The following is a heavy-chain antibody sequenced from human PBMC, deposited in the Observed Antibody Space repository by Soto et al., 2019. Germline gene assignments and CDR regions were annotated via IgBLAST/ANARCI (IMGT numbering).Heavy chain of an antibody. V-gene: IGHV3-48*02. J-gene: IGHJ4*02. D-gene: IGHD2-8*01. CDR1: GFTFSSCS. Sequence: GGSLRLSCASSGFTFSSCSMNWVRQAPGKGLEWVSFISGSGDTKYYADSVKGRFTISRDNAKNSLYLQMSSLRDEDTAVYYSAKYCSSDVCFGSWGQRTLVTVSS. CDR2: ISGSGDTK. CDR3: AKYCSSDVCFGS.